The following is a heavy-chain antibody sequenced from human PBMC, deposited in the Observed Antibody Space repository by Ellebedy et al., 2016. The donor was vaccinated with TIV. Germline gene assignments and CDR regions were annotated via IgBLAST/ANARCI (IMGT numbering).Heavy chain of an antibody. CDR3: ARISSCVGGTCYPDY. CDR1: GFTFSGSW. D-gene: IGHD2-15*01. CDR2: ISLDGTTT. Sequence: GGSLRLSXAASGFTFSGSWMHWVRQAPGKGLVWVSRISLDGTTTNYADSVKGRFTISRDNAKNSLYLQMNSLRVEDTAVYYCARISSCVGGTCYPDYWGQGTLVTVSS. V-gene: IGHV3-74*01. J-gene: IGHJ4*02.